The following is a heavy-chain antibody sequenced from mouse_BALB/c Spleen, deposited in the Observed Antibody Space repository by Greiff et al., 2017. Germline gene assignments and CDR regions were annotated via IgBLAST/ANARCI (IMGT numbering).Heavy chain of an antibody. CDR2: ISYSGST. V-gene: IGHV3-2*02. CDR1: GYSITSDYA. Sequence: VQLQQSGPGLVKPSQSLSLTCTVTGYSITSDYAWNWIRQFPGNKLEWMGYISYSGSTSYNPSLKSRISITRDTSKNQFFLQLNSVTTEDTATYYCATYYGNYDYAMDYWGQGTSVTVSS. D-gene: IGHD2-10*01. CDR3: ATYYGNYDYAMDY. J-gene: IGHJ4*01.